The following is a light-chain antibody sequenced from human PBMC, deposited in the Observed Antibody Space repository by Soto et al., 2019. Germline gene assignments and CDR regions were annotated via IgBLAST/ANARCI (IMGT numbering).Light chain of an antibody. CDR2: GVS. CDR1: SSDAGADKS. J-gene: IGLJ1*01. Sequence: SALTQPASVSGSPGQSITISCTGTSSDAGADKSVSWYQQHPGKAPKLVIYGVSDRPSGASSRFTGSKSGNTASLTISGLQAEDEADYYCSSYTSSSTYVFGTGTKVTVL. V-gene: IGLV2-14*01. CDR3: SSYTSSSTYV.